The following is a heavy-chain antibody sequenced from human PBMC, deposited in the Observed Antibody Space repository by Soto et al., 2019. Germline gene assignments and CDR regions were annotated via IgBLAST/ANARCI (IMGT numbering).Heavy chain of an antibody. J-gene: IGHJ4*02. CDR3: AKDLEVVRGAIQYYFDY. V-gene: IGHV3-23*01. Sequence: EVQLLESGGGLVQPGGSLRLSCAASGFTFSRYAMSWVRQAPGKGLEWVSAISGSGGSTYYADSVKGRFTISRDNSKNTLYLQMNSLRAEDTAVYYCAKDLEVVRGAIQYYFDYWGQGTLVTVSS. D-gene: IGHD3-10*01. CDR1: GFTFSRYA. CDR2: ISGSGGST.